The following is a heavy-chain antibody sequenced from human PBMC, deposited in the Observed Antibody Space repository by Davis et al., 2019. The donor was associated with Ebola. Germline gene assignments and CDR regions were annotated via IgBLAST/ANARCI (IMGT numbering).Heavy chain of an antibody. V-gene: IGHV4-39*01. CDR1: GGSIISSSSY. CDR2: IYYSGIT. J-gene: IGHJ2*01. CDR3: VRTVLIVFPSTVRYFDL. Sequence: SETLSLTCTVSGGSIISSSSYWRWIRQPPRKGLEWIGSIYYSGITYYNPSLKSRVTISIDTSKNQFSLKLSSVTAADTAIYYCVRTVLIVFPSTVRYFDLWGRGTLVTVSS. D-gene: IGHD1-1*01.